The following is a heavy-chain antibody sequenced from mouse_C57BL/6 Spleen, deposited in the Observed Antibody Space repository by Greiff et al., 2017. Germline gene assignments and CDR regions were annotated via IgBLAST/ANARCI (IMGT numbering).Heavy chain of an antibody. V-gene: IGHV5-17*01. CDR2: ISSGSSTI. CDR1: GFTFSDYG. CDR3: AKVPNYGSSWFAY. J-gene: IGHJ3*01. D-gene: IGHD1-1*01. Sequence: EVHLVESGGGLVKPGGSLKLSCAASGFTFSDYGMHWVRQAPEKGLEWVAYISSGSSTIYYADTVKGRFTISRDNAKNTLFLQMTSLRSEDTAMYYCAKVPNYGSSWFAYWGQGTLVTVSA.